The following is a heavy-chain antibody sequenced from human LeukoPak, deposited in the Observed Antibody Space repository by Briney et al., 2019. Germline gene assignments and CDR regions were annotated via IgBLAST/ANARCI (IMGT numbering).Heavy chain of an antibody. CDR3: ARDDGLST. CDR2: ITGSGSNT. Sequence: GGSLRLSCAASGFTFTSYAMSWVRQAPGKGLEWVSAITGSGSNTDYADSVKGRFTISRDTSKNTLYLQMNSLRAEDTAVYYCARDDGLSTWGQGTLVTVSS. CDR1: GFTFTSYA. D-gene: IGHD3-16*02. V-gene: IGHV3-23*01. J-gene: IGHJ5*02.